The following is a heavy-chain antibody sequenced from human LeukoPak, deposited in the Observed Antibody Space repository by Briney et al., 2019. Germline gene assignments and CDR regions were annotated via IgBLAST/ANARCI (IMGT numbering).Heavy chain of an antibody. J-gene: IGHJ6*02. CDR2: IHYSGRP. Sequence: PSETLSLTCTVSGGSISGHYWTWIRQPPGKGLEWIGQIHYSGRPDYNPSLKSRVTISVDTSKNQLSLKVTSVTGADAAVYYCARFGVDYDMDVWGQGTTVTVSS. CDR1: GGSISGHY. V-gene: IGHV4-59*11. CDR3: ARFGVDYDMDV. D-gene: IGHD3-16*01.